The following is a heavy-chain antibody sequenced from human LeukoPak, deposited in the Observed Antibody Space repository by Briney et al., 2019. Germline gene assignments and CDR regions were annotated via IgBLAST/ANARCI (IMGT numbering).Heavy chain of an antibody. CDR1: GFMFHDYA. Sequence: GGSLGLSCAAPGFMFHDYAIHWVRQAPGKGLEWVSGISGSGGRTYYADSVKGRFTISRDNSKNTLYLQMNRLRAEDTAVYYCAKDQGDYSSGWSIFDYWGQGSLVTVSS. CDR2: ISGSGGRT. D-gene: IGHD6-19*01. J-gene: IGHJ4*02. CDR3: AKDQGDYSSGWSIFDY. V-gene: IGHV3-23*01.